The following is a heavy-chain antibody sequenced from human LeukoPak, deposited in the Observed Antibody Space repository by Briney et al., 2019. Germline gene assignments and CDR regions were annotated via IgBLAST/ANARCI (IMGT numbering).Heavy chain of an antibody. J-gene: IGHJ3*02. D-gene: IGHD1-26*01. V-gene: IGHV4-59*01. Sequence: SETLSLTCTVSGDSISNYYWSWIRQPPGKGLEWIGYIYYSGNTNYNPSLKSRVTISVDTSKNQFSLKLSSVTAADTAVYYRARDRGTGSYRDDAFDIWGQGTMVTVSS. CDR3: ARDRGTGSYRDDAFDI. CDR2: IYYSGNT. CDR1: GDSISNYY.